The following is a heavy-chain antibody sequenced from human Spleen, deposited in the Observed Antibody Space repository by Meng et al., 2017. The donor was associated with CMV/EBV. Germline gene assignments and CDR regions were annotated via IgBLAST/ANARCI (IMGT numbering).Heavy chain of an antibody. CDR1: GFTFSSYA. V-gene: IGHV3-23*01. CDR3: AKDGVVVPAAQSFFDY. J-gene: IGHJ4*02. D-gene: IGHD2-2*01. Sequence: GESLKISCAASGFTFSSYAMSWVRQAPGKGLEWVSAISGSGGSTYYADSVKGRFTISRDNSKKTLFLQMNSLRAEDTAVYYCAKDGVVVPAAQSFFDYWGQGTLVTVSS. CDR2: ISGSGGST.